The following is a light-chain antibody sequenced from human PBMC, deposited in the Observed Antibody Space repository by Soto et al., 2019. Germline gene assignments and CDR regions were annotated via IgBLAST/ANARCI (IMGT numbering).Light chain of an antibody. CDR2: EVS. Sequence: QSALTQPASVSGSPGQSITISCTGTSSDVGSYNLVSWYQHHPDKAPKLMIYEVSERPSGVSDRFSGSRSGNTASLTISGIQTEDEADYYCCSYAGSSTYVVFGGGTKVTVL. CDR3: CSYAGSSTYVV. V-gene: IGLV2-23*02. CDR1: SSDVGSYNL. J-gene: IGLJ2*01.